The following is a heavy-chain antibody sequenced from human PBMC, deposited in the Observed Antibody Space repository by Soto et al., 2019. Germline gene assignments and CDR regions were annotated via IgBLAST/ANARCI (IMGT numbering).Heavy chain of an antibody. J-gene: IGHJ4*02. Sequence: ESGGGVVQPGRSLRLSCAASGFTFSSYGMHWVRQAPGKGLEWVAVISYDGSNKYYADSVKGRFTISRDNSKNTLYLQMNSLRAEDTAVYYCANAGIRDYWGQGTLVTVSS. CDR1: GFTFSSYG. V-gene: IGHV3-30*18. CDR3: ANAGIRDY. CDR2: ISYDGSNK.